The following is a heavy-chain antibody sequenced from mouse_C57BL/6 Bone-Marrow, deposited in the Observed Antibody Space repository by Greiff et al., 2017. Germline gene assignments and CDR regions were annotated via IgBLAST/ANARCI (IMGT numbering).Heavy chain of an antibody. CDR3: ARDEDSSGGYFDY. Sequence: QVQLKQPGAELVKPGASVKMSCKASGYTFTSYWITWVKQRPGQGLEWIGDIYPGSGSTNYNEKFKSKATLTVDTSSSTAYMQLSSLTSEDSAVYYCARDEDSSGGYFDYWGQGTTLTVSS. J-gene: IGHJ2*01. CDR2: IYPGSGST. V-gene: IGHV1-55*01. CDR1: GYTFTSYW. D-gene: IGHD3-2*02.